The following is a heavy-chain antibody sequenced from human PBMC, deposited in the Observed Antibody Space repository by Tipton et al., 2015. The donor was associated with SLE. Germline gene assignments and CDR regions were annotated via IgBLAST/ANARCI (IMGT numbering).Heavy chain of an antibody. CDR3: ARLSQSEHIVVRFDY. D-gene: IGHD2-21*01. J-gene: IGHJ4*02. V-gene: IGHV4-39*07. CDR2: IYYSGST. CDR1: GGSISSSSYY. Sequence: TLSLTCTDAGGSISSSSYYWGWIRQPPGKGLEWIGSIYYSGSTYYNPSLKSRVTISVDTSKNQFSLKLSSVTAADTAVYYCARLSQSEHIVVRFDYWGQGTLVTVSS.